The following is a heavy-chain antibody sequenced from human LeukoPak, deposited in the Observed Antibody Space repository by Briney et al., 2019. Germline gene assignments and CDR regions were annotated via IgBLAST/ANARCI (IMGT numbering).Heavy chain of an antibody. J-gene: IGHJ4*02. CDR3: ARDSGYSSGWHFDY. D-gene: IGHD6-19*01. CDR1: GFAFSTYW. V-gene: IGHV3-7*03. CDR2: IKQDGSEK. Sequence: PGGSLRLSCAASGFAFSTYWMSWVRQAPGKGLEWVANIKQDGSEKYYVDSVKGRFTISRDNAKNSLYLQMNSLRAEDTAVYYCARDSGYSSGWHFDYWGQGTLVTVSS.